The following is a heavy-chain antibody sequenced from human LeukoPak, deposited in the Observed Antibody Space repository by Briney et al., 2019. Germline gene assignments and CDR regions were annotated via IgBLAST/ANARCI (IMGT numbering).Heavy chain of an antibody. D-gene: IGHD4-23*01. V-gene: IGHV4-30-4*08. CDR2: IYYSGST. CDR3: ARVGYGGNDAFDT. Sequence: PSQTLSLTCTVSGGSISSGDYYWSWIRQPPGKGLEWIGYIYYSGSTYYNPSLKSRVTISVDTSKNQFSLKLSSVTAADTAVYYCARVGYGGNDAFDTWGQGTMVTVSS. CDR1: GGSISSGDYY. J-gene: IGHJ3*02.